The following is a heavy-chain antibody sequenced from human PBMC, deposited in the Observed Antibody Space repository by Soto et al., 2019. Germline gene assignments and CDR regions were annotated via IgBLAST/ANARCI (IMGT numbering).Heavy chain of an antibody. CDR3: AGSKTRGVILDY. CDR2: IYYSVGS. J-gene: IGHJ4*02. CDR1: GVSIRNYF. Sequence: KPXETLSLTCTVSGVSIRNYFWSWIRQPPGKGLEWIGYIYYSVGSTYSPSLASRVTTSVDTSKSQVSLRVSSVTAADTAVYYCAGSKTRGVILDYWGQGSLVTVSS. V-gene: IGHV4-59*01. D-gene: IGHD3-10*01.